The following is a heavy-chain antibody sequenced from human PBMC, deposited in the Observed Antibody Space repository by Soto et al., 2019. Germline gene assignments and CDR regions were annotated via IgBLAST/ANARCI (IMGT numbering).Heavy chain of an antibody. V-gene: IGHV4-39*01. CDR2: IYYSGST. CDR3: APVGIGTTTVDY. Sequence: QLQLQESGPGLVKPSETLSLTCLVSGGSISSSTYYWGWIRQPPGKGLEWIGSIYYSGSTYYNPSIKSRITISMDRSKNQFYLKLTSVTAADTAIYYCAPVGIGTTTVDYWGQGTLVTVSS. D-gene: IGHD5-12*01. J-gene: IGHJ4*02. CDR1: GGSISSSTYY.